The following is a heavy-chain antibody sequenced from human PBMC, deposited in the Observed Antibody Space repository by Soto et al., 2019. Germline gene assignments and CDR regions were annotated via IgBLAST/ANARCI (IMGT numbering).Heavy chain of an antibody. CDR3: AKDPVITMIVVAPDYYFDY. J-gene: IGHJ4*02. D-gene: IGHD3-22*01. V-gene: IGHV3-48*01. CDR1: GFTFSSSS. Sequence: GGSLRLSCAASGFTFSSSSMNWVRQAPGKGLEWISYISRTSTTIYYADSVKGRFTISRDNSKNTLYLQMNSLRAEDTAVYYCAKDPVITMIVVAPDYYFDYWGQGTLVTVS. CDR2: ISRTSTTI.